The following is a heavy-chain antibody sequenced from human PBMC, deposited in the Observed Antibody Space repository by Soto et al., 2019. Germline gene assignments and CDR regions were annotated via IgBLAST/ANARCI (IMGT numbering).Heavy chain of an antibody. D-gene: IGHD3-10*01. CDR1: GGSISSGGYS. J-gene: IGHJ6*02. CDR3: AGGVRVDIGGDYYYYGMDV. V-gene: IGHV4-30-2*01. Sequence: SETLSLTCAVSGGSISSGGYSWSWIRQPPGKGLEWIGYIYHSGSTYYNPSLKSRVTISVDRSKNQFSLKLSSVTAADTAVYYCAGGVRVDIGGDYYYYGMDVWGQGTTVTVSS. CDR2: IYHSGST.